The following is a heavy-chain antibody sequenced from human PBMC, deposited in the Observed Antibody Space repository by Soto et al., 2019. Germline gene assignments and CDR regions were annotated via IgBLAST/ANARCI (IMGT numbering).Heavy chain of an antibody. CDR1: GFTFSSYG. Sequence: GGSLRLSCAASGFTFSSYGMHWVRQAPGKGLEWVAVISYDGSNKYYADSVKGRFTISRDNSKNTLYLQMNSLRAEDTAVYYCAKDGNSGIAALYYYYYYMDVWGKGTTVTVSS. V-gene: IGHV3-30*18. J-gene: IGHJ6*03. CDR2: ISYDGSNK. CDR3: AKDGNSGIAALYYYYYYMDV. D-gene: IGHD6-6*01.